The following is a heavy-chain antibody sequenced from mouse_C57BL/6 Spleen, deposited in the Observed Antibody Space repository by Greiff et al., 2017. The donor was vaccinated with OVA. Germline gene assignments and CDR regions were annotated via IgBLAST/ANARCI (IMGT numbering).Heavy chain of an antibody. CDR1: GYAFSSYW. V-gene: IGHV1-80*01. CDR2: IYPGDGDT. D-gene: IGHD2-2*01. CDR3: AREGYAGRGGYYFDY. J-gene: IGHJ2*01. Sequence: VQLQQSGAELVKPGASVKISCKASGYAFSSYWMNWVKQRPGKGLEWIGQIYPGDGDTNYNGKFKGKATLTADKSSSTAYMQLSSLTSEDSAVYVGAREGYAGRGGYYFDYWGQGTTLTVSS.